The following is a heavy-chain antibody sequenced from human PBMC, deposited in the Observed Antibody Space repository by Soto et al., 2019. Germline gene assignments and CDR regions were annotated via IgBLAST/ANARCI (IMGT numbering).Heavy chain of an antibody. CDR1: GYPVTAYY. J-gene: IGHJ3*02. CDR2: INPATGAA. V-gene: IGHV1-2*02. D-gene: IGHD3-3*01. Sequence: QLHLVQSGAVVKKPGASVTVSCSASGYPVTAYYMHWVRQAPGRGLEWMGGINPATGAAKYTQTYQGRVTMTRDTSTSTVFLELCGLTSEGAAGFYGARGGGVGVAGSAAFDMWGQGTLVTVSS. CDR3: ARGGGVGVAGSAAFDM.